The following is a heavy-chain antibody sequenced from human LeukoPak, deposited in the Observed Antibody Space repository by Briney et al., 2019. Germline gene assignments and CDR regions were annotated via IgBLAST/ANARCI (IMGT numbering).Heavy chain of an antibody. J-gene: IGHJ4*02. CDR1: GFTFTSDA. CDR3: ANEIRPNDY. V-gene: IGHV3-23*01. CDR2: TVSRGTT. Sequence: GGSLRLSCVASGFTFTSDAMNWVRQAPGKGLEWVSSTVSRGTTQYADSVKGRFTISRDNSKNTLYLQMYSLRAEDTAVYYCANEIRPNDYWGQGTLVTVSS. D-gene: IGHD4-17*01.